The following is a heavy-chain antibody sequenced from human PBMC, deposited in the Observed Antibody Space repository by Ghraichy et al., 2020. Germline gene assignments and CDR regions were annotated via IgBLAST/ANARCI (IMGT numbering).Heavy chain of an antibody. V-gene: IGHV4-34*01. CDR1: GGSFSGYY. Sequence: SQTPSLTCAVYGGSFSGYYWSWIRQPPGKGLEWIGEINHSGSTNYNPSLKSRVTISVDTSKNQFSLKLSSVTAADTAVYYCARRDYGSGSYYWGQGTLVTVSS. CDR2: INHSGST. J-gene: IGHJ4*02. D-gene: IGHD3-10*01. CDR3: ARRDYGSGSYY.